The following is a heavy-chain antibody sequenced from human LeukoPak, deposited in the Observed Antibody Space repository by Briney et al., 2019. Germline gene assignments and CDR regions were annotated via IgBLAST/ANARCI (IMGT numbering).Heavy chain of an antibody. Sequence: GRSLRLSCAASGFTFSNYGMHWVRQAPGKGLEWVAIIWYGGSNEYYADSVKGRFTISRDNSKNTLYLQMNSLRAEDTAVYYCAKEGVSGKYYFDYWGQGTLVTVSS. J-gene: IGHJ4*02. CDR2: IWYGGSNE. CDR1: GFTFSNYG. D-gene: IGHD1-26*01. V-gene: IGHV3-30*18. CDR3: AKEGVSGKYYFDY.